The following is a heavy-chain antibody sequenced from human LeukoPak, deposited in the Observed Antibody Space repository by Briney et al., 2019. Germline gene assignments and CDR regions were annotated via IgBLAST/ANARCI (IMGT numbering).Heavy chain of an antibody. D-gene: IGHD6-19*01. CDR2: IYYSGST. Sequence: SETLSLTCTVSGGSISSSSYYWGWIRQPPGKGLEWIGSIYYSGSTYYNPSLKSRVTISVDTSKNQFSLKLSSVTAADTAVYYCARSRLSERSVGYSSGWYGDAFDIWGQGTMVTVSS. V-gene: IGHV4-39*07. CDR3: ARSRLSERSVGYSSGWYGDAFDI. J-gene: IGHJ3*02. CDR1: GGSISSSSYY.